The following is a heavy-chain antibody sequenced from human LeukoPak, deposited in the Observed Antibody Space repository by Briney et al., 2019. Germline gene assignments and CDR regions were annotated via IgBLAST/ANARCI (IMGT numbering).Heavy chain of an antibody. J-gene: IGHJ4*02. D-gene: IGHD6-25*01. CDR2: ISAYNGNI. V-gene: IGHV1-18*01. CDR1: GYTLTSYG. CDR3: ARDRRYTSGFDY. Sequence: ASVKVSCKASGYTLTSYGISWVRQAPGQGLEWMGWISAYNGNINYAQKLQGRVTMTTDTSTSTAYMELRSLRSDDTAVYYCARDRRYTSGFDYWGQGTLVTVSS.